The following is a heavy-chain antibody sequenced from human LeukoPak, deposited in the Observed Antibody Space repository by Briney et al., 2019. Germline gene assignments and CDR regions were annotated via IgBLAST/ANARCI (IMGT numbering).Heavy chain of an antibody. Sequence: GGSLRLSCAASGFTFSSYAMHWVRQAPGKGLEYVSAISGNGGSTYYANSVKGRFTISRDNYKNTLYLQMGSLRAEDMAVYYCARGHGGSGSPYYWGQGTLVTVSS. J-gene: IGHJ4*02. CDR2: ISGNGGST. V-gene: IGHV3-64*01. CDR1: GFTFSSYA. D-gene: IGHD3-10*01. CDR3: ARGHGGSGSPYY.